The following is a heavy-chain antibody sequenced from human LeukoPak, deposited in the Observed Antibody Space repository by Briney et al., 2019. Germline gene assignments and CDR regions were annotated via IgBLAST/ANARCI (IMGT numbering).Heavy chain of an antibody. Sequence: PSETLSLTCTVSGGSISSGGYYWSWIRQHPGKGLEWIGYIYYSGSTYYNPSLKSRVTISVDTSKNQFSLKLSSVTAADTAVYYCAREKYYYDSSGYHAFDIWGQGTMVTVSS. D-gene: IGHD3-22*01. CDR2: IYYSGST. CDR3: AREKYYYDSSGYHAFDI. V-gene: IGHV4-31*03. J-gene: IGHJ3*02. CDR1: GGSISSGGYY.